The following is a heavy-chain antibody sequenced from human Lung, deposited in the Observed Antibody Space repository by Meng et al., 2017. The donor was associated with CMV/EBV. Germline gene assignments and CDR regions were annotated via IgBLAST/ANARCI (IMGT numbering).Heavy chain of an antibody. CDR1: GYTFTNYG. D-gene: IGHD1-26*01. Sequence: QAQLVQSGGEGKKPGASVKVSCKASGYTFTNYGITWVRQAPGQGLEWMGWINAYNGDTNYAQTLQSRVTMTTDTSTSTAYMELRSLRSDDTAVYYCARVEVGITSGDYWGQGTLVTVSS. CDR3: ARVEVGITSGDY. V-gene: IGHV1-18*01. J-gene: IGHJ4*02. CDR2: INAYNGDT.